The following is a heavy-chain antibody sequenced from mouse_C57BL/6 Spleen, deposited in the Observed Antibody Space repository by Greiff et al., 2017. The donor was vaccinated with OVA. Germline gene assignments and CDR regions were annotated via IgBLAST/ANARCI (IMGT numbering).Heavy chain of an antibody. Sequence: QVQLQQSGAELVMPGASVKLSCKASGYTFTSYWMHWVKQRPGQGLEWIGEIDPSDSYTNYNQKFKGKSTLTVDKSSSTAYMQLSSLTSEDSAVYYCAIYYYGSSPGFDYWGQGTTLTVSS. J-gene: IGHJ2*01. CDR3: AIYYYGSSPGFDY. CDR1: GYTFTSYW. V-gene: IGHV1-69*01. CDR2: IDPSDSYT. D-gene: IGHD1-1*01.